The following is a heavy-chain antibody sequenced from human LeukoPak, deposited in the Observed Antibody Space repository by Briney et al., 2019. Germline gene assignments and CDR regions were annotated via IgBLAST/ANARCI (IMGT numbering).Heavy chain of an antibody. V-gene: IGHV1-2*02. J-gene: IGHJ4*02. D-gene: IGHD3-22*01. CDR3: ARVMIKTPEYYFDY. CDR2: INPNSGGT. Sequence: ASVKVSCKASGYTFTGYYMHWVRLAPGQGLEWMGWINPNSGGTNYAQKFQGRVTMTRDTSISTAYMELSRLTSDDTAVYYCARVMIKTPEYYFDYWGQGALVTVSS. CDR1: GYTFTGYY.